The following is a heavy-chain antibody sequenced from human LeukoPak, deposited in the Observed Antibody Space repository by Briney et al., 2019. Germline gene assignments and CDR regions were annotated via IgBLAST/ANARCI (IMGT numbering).Heavy chain of an antibody. CDR2: VYPGDSDT. CDR1: RYSFSTYW. D-gene: IGHD3-22*01. Sequence: GESLQISCQGSRYSFSTYWITWVRQMPGKGLEWMGIVYPGDSDTRYSPSFQGQVTISTDESVSTAYLQWSSLKASDAATYYCARRTRHYDSSGYYYIFGHYFDYWGQGTLVTVSS. CDR3: ARRTRHYDSSGYYYIFGHYFDY. J-gene: IGHJ4*02. V-gene: IGHV5-51*01.